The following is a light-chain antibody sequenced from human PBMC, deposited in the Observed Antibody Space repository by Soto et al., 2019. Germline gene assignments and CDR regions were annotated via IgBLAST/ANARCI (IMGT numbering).Light chain of an antibody. CDR1: QSVSSN. J-gene: IGKJ1*01. Sequence: VINQSLLTVSVSPGERATLSCRASQSVSSNLAWYQQKPGQAPRLLIYGASSRATGIPDRFSGSGSGTDFTLPISRLEPEDFAVYYCQQYGSSRTFCQVTKVDI. V-gene: IGKV3-20*01. CDR3: QQYGSSRT. CDR2: GAS.